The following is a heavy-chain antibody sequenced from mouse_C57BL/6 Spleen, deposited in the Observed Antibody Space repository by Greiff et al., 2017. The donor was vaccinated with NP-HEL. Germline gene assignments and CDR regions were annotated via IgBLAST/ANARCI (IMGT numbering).Heavy chain of an antibody. V-gene: IGHV1-54*01. CDR2: INPGSGGT. CDR1: GYAFTNYL. CDR3: ARRGTTGGYFDV. Sequence: QVQLQQSGAELVRPGTSVKVSCKASGYAFTNYLIEWVKQRPGQGLEWIGVINPGSGGTNYNEKFKGKATLTADKSSSTAYMQLSSLTSEDSAVYCCARRGTTGGYFDVWGTGTTVTVSS. D-gene: IGHD1-1*01. J-gene: IGHJ1*03.